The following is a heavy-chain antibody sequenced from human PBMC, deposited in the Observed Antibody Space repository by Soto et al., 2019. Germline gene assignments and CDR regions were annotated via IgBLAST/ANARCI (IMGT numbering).Heavy chain of an antibody. J-gene: IGHJ5*02. V-gene: IGHV1-18*01. CDR1: GYTFTSYG. Sequence: QVQLVQSGAEVKKPGASVKVSCKASGYTFTSYGISWVRQAPGQGLEWMGWISAYNGNTNYAQKLQGRVTMTTDTSTGTAYMELRSLRSDDTAVYYCARVPSYCSGGSCYSENWFDPWGQGTLVTVSS. D-gene: IGHD2-15*01. CDR3: ARVPSYCSGGSCYSENWFDP. CDR2: ISAYNGNT.